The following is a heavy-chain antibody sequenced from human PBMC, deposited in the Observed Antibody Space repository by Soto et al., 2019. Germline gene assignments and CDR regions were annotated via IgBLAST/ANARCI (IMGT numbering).Heavy chain of an antibody. CDR1: GYTFTSYG. CDR3: ARPTLNLATIVATSNWFDP. D-gene: IGHD2-15*01. J-gene: IGHJ5*02. V-gene: IGHV1-18*01. CDR2: ISAYNGNI. Sequence: ASVKVSCKASGYTFTSYGISWVRQAPGQGLEWMGWISAYNGNINYAQKLQGRVTMTTDTYTSTAYMELRSLRSDDPAVYYCARPTLNLATIVATSNWFDPWGQVTLVTFSS.